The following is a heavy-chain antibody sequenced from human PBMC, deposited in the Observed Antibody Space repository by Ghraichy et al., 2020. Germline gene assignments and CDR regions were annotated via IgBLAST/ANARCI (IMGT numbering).Heavy chain of an antibody. D-gene: IGHD3-3*01. CDR1: GFTVSSNY. J-gene: IGHJ6*02. V-gene: IGHV3-53*01. Sequence: GGSLRLSCAASGFTVSSNYMSWVRQAPGKGLEWASVIYSGGSTYYADSVKGRFTISRDNSKNTLYLQMNSLRVEDTAVYYCARVSVFWSGYAHYYYGMDVWGQGTTVTVSS. CDR2: IYSGGST. CDR3: ARVSVFWSGYAHYYYGMDV.